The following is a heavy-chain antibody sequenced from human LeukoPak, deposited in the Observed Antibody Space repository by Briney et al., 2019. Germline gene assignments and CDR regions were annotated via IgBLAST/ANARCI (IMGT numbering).Heavy chain of an antibody. CDR2: IYYSGST. J-gene: IGHJ6*02. CDR3: ARVFYYDSSGYYSDYYGMDV. CDR1: GGSISSYY. V-gene: IGHV4-59*01. Sequence: PETLSLTCTVSGGSISSYYRSWIRQPPGKGLEWIGYIYYSGSTNYNPSLKSRVTISVDTSKNQFSLKLSSVTAADTAVYYCARVFYYDSSGYYSDYYGMDVWGQGTTVTVSS. D-gene: IGHD3-22*01.